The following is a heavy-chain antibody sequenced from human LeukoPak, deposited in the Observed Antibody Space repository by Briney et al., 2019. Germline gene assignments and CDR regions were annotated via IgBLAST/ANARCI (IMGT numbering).Heavy chain of an antibody. V-gene: IGHV3-23*01. D-gene: IGHD3-10*01. CDR3: AKEASALWFGELSYYFDY. Sequence: EGSLRLSCAASAFTFSTYGMNWVRQAPGKGLEWVSAISGSGGSTYYSDSVRGRFTISRDNSKNTLYLQMNSLRAEDTAVYYCAKEASALWFGELSYYFDYWGQGTLVTVSS. J-gene: IGHJ4*02. CDR1: AFTFSTYG. CDR2: ISGSGGST.